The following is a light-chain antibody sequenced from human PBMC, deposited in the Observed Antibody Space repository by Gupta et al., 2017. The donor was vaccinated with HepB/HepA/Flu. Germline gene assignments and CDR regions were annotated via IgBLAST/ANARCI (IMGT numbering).Light chain of an antibody. CDR1: QTISSW. J-gene: IGKJ1*01. CDR3: QQYTTYSRT. Sequence: DIQMTQSPSTLSASVGDRVTITCRASQTISSWLAWYQQRPGKASKLLIQRASSLESGVPSRFSGSQSGTEFTLTINSLQPDDFATYYCQQYTTYSRTFGQGTKVEIK. V-gene: IGKV1-5*03. CDR2: RAS.